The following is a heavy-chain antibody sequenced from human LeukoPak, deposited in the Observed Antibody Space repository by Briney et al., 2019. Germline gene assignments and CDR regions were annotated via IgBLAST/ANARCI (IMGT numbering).Heavy chain of an antibody. J-gene: IGHJ4*02. CDR2: ISGSGGST. CDR1: GFTFSSYA. CDR3: AKVREYGYSYGGFDY. Sequence: GGSLRLSCAASGFTFSSYAMSWVRQAPGKGLEWVSAISGSGGSTYYADSVKGRLTISRDNSKHTLYLQMNSLRAEDTAVYYCAKVREYGYSYGGFDYWGQGTLVTVSS. V-gene: IGHV3-23*01. D-gene: IGHD5-18*01.